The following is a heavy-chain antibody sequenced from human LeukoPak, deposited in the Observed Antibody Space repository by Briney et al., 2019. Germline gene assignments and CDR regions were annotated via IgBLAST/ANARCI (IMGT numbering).Heavy chain of an antibody. CDR2: IYYSGST. J-gene: IGHJ4*02. CDR3: ARLKWELIDY. V-gene: IGHV4-39*01. D-gene: IGHD1-26*01. Sequence: SETLSLTCTVSGGSIRSSSYYWGWIRQPPGKGLEWIGSIYYSGSTYHNPSLKSRVTISVDTSKNQFSLKLSSVTAADTAVYYCARLKWELIDYWGQGTLVTVSS. CDR1: GGSIRSSSYY.